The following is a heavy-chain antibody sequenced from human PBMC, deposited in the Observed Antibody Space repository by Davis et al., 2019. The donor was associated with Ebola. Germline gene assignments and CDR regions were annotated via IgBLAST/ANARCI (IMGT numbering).Heavy chain of an antibody. V-gene: IGHV4-61*08. CDR1: GGSISSGDYY. Sequence: SETLSLTCTVSGGSISSGDYYWSWIRQPPGKGLEWIGYIYYSGSTNYNPSLKSRVTISVDTSKNQFSLKLSSVTAADTAVYYCARDNSGYDPKTLRYYYYGMDVWGQGTTVTVSS. CDR2: IYYSGST. J-gene: IGHJ6*02. D-gene: IGHD5-12*01. CDR3: ARDNSGYDPKTLRYYYYGMDV.